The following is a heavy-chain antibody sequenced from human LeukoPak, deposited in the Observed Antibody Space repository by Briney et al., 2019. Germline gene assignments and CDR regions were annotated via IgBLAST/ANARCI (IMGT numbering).Heavy chain of an antibody. CDR3: ARDKGNYDYFDY. CDR1: GGYISSGSYY. J-gene: IGHJ4*02. D-gene: IGHD1-7*01. Sequence: SQTLSLTCTVSGGYISSGSYYWSWIRQPAGKGLEWIGRIYTSGSTNYNPSLKSRVTISVDTSKNQFSLKLSSVTAADTAVYYCARDKGNYDYFDYWGQGTLVTVSS. CDR2: IYTSGST. V-gene: IGHV4-61*02.